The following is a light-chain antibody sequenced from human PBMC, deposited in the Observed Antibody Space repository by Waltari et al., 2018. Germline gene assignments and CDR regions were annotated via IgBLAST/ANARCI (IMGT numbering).Light chain of an antibody. J-gene: IGKJ3*01. CDR3: QKLNAYPLT. V-gene: IGKV1-9*01. CDR1: QGISSY. Sequence: IQLTQSPSFLSASVGDRVPMTCRASQGISSYLAWDQQKPGKAPKLLVYAASTLQSGVPSRFSGSGSGTEFTLTISSLQPEDFATYYCQKLNAYPLTFGPGTKVDFK. CDR2: AAS.